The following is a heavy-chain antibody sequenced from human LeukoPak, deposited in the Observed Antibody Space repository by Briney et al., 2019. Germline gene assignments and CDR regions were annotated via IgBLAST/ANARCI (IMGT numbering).Heavy chain of an antibody. V-gene: IGHV1-69*05. CDR3: AREITYGDDPIWYYFDY. J-gene: IGHJ4*02. CDR2: IIPIFGTA. Sequence: ASVKVSCEASGGTFSSYAISWVRQAPGQGLEWMGRIIPIFGTANYAQKFQGRVTITTDESTSTAYMELSSLRSEDTAVYYCAREITYGDDPIWYYFDYWGQGTLVTVSS. CDR1: GGTFSSYA. D-gene: IGHD4-17*01.